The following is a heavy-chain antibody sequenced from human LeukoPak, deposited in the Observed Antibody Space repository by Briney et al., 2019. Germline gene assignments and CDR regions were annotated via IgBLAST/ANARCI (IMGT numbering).Heavy chain of an antibody. V-gene: IGHV3-74*01. D-gene: IGHD4-17*01. Sequence: GGSLRLSCAASGFTFSSYWMHWVRQAPGKGLVWVSRINSDGSSTSYADSVKGRSTISRDNAKNTLYLQMNSLRAEDTAVYYCARGFYGDYTFDYWGQGTLVTVSS. J-gene: IGHJ4*02. CDR3: ARGFYGDYTFDY. CDR1: GFTFSSYW. CDR2: INSDGSST.